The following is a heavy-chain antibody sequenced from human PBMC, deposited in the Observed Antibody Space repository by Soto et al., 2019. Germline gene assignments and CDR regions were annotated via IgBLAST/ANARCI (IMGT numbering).Heavy chain of an antibody. CDR2: ISGSGGST. Sequence: EVQLLESGGGLVQPGGSLRLSCAASGFTFSSYAMSWVRQAPGKGLEWVSAISGSGGSTYYADSVKGRFTISRDNSKNTLYLQMNSLRAEDTAVYYCAKDRAAAAGTRSPSRNFDPWGQGTLVTVSS. V-gene: IGHV3-23*01. J-gene: IGHJ5*02. D-gene: IGHD6-13*01. CDR3: AKDRAAAAGTRSPSRNFDP. CDR1: GFTFSSYA.